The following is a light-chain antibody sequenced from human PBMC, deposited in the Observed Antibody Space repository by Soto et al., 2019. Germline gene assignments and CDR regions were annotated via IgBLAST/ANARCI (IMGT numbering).Light chain of an antibody. CDR3: CSYAGSSSLV. V-gene: IGLV2-23*01. J-gene: IGLJ3*02. CDR2: EGS. CDR1: SSDIGSYNL. Sequence: QSVLTQPASVSGSPGQSITIYCTGNSSDIGSYNLVSWYQQHPGKAPKFMIYEGSKRPSGVSNRFSGSKSGNTASLTISRLQAEDEADYYWCSYAGSSSLVFGGGTKLTVL.